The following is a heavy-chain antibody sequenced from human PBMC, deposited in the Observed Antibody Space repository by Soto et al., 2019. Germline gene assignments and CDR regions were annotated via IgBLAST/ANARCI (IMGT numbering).Heavy chain of an antibody. CDR2: LYDIDGS. CDR3: ATWHEREHAYDV. Sequence: DVQLVESGGGLIQPGESLRLSCAAFGFTISGKKYVAWARQAPGKGLEWVSALYDIDGSFYADSVKGRFTTSSDNSKTTVYLQMNYLRPDDTAVYYCATWHEREHAYDVWGLGTTVTVSS. V-gene: IGHV3-53*01. J-gene: IGHJ3*01. CDR1: GFTISGKKY. D-gene: IGHD1-1*01.